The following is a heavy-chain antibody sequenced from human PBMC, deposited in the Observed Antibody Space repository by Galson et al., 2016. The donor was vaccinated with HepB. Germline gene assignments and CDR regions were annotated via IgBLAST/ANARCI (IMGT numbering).Heavy chain of an antibody. CDR1: GYSFTRFW. CDR3: ARHDMCPHYSYFDGMDV. V-gene: IGHV5-51*01. D-gene: IGHD2-15*01. CDR2: IYPGDSDT. Sequence: QSGAEVKKPGESLKISCKGSGYSFTRFWIGWVRQMPGKGLEWMGIIYPGDSDTRYSPSFQGQVTISADKSTAYLQWSSLKASDTAMDYCARHDMCPHYSYFDGMDVWGQGTTVTVSS. J-gene: IGHJ6*02.